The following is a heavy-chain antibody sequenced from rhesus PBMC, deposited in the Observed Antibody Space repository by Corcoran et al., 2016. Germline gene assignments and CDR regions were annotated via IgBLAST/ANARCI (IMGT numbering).Heavy chain of an antibody. D-gene: IGHD2-27*01. J-gene: IGHJ2*01. CDR1: GGSISSGYYY. CDR3: ARDFRSGIYRDHGYFDL. Sequence: VQLQESGPGLVKPSETLSLTCAVSGGSISSGYYYWSWIRQPPGKGLEWIGYITYSGCTSYNPSLKSRVTISRDTSKNQFSLKLSSVTAAATAVYYCARDFRSGIYRDHGYFDLWGPGTPITISS. CDR2: ITYSGCT. V-gene: IGHV4-122*02.